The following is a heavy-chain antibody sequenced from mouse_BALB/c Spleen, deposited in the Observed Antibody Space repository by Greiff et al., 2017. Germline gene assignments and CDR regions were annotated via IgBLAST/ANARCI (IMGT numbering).Heavy chain of an antibody. CDR2: IRSKSNNYAT. J-gene: IGHJ1*01. CDR1: GFTFNTYA. V-gene: IGHV10-1*02. CDR3: VRYGYEDWYFDV. D-gene: IGHD2-2*01. Sequence: GGGLVQPKGSLKLSCAASGFTFNTYAMNWVRQAPGKGLEWVARIRSKSNNYATYYADSVKDRFTISRDDSQSMLYLQMNNLKTEDTAMYYCVRYGYEDWYFDVWGAGTTVTVSS.